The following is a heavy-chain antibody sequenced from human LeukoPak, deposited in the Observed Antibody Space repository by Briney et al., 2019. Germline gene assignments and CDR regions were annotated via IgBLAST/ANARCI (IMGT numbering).Heavy chain of an antibody. V-gene: IGHV4-38-2*02. CDR1: GYSISSGYY. J-gene: IGHJ4*02. CDR3: ASEIGNFDY. CDR2: IYDSGST. Sequence: SETLSLTCTVSGYSISSGYYWGWIRQPPGKGLEWIGSIYDSGSTYSNPSLKSRVTISVDTSKNQFSLKLSSVTAADTAVYYCASEIGNFDYWGQGTLVTVSP. D-gene: IGHD2-15*01.